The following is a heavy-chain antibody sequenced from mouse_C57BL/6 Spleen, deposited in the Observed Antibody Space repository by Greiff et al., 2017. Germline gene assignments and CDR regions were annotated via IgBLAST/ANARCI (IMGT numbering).Heavy chain of an antibody. V-gene: IGHV1-20*01. CDR1: GYSFTGYF. CDR2: INPYNGDT. Sequence: DVKLVESGPELVKPGDSVKISCKASGYSFTGYFMNWVMQSHGKSLEWIGRINPYNGDTFYNQKFKGKATLTVDKSSSTAHMELRSLTSEDSAVYYCARSKDFDVWGTGTTVTVSS. J-gene: IGHJ1*03. CDR3: ARSKDFDV.